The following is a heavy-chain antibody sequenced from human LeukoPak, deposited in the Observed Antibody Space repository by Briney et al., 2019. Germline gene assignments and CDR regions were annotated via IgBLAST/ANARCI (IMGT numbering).Heavy chain of an antibody. CDR2: ISSSTSPI. CDR1: GFTFSSYS. Sequence: GGSLRLSCAASGFTFSSYSMNWVRQAPGKGLEWVSYISSSTSPIYYADSVKGRFTISRDNAKNSLYLQMNSLRAEDTAVYYCARDRKRGTMIVGYYYYMDVWGKGTTVTVSS. J-gene: IGHJ6*03. D-gene: IGHD3-22*01. V-gene: IGHV3-48*04. CDR3: ARDRKRGTMIVGYYYYMDV.